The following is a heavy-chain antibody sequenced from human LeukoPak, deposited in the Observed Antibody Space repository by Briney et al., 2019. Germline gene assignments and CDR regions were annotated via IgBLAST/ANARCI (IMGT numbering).Heavy chain of an antibody. CDR1: GGSFSGYY. Sequence: SETLSLTCAVYGGSFSGYYWSWIRQPPGKGLEWIGSIYYSGSTYYNPSLKSRVTISVDTSKNQFSLKLSSVTAADTAVYYCASPLRYCSGGSCYLGPIDYWGQGTLVTVSS. D-gene: IGHD2-15*01. V-gene: IGHV4-34*01. CDR3: ASPLRYCSGGSCYLGPIDY. CDR2: IYYSGST. J-gene: IGHJ4*02.